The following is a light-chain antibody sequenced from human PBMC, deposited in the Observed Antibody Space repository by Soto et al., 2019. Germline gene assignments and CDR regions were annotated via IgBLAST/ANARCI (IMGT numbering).Light chain of an antibody. V-gene: IGKV1-5*01. J-gene: IGKJ1*01. CDR2: DAS. CDR3: QQYNSYSSWT. CDR1: QSISIW. Sequence: DIQMTQSPSTLSASVGDRVTITCRASQSISIWLAWYQQKPGKAPKVLIFDASSLVSGVPSRFSGSGSGTEFTLTISSLQPDEFATYYCQQYNSYSSWTFGQGTKVEIK.